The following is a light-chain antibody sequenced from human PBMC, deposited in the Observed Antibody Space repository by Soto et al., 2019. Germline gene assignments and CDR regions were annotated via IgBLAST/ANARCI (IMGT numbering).Light chain of an antibody. Sequence: EVVLTQSPGTLSLSPGEIATLSCRASESVSSSFLTWYQQKPGQAPRLLIYRTSNRVTGIPDRFSGSGSGTDFTLTISRLEPEDFAVYFCQHYGNSLWTFGQGTKVEIK. V-gene: IGKV3-20*01. CDR1: ESVSSSF. J-gene: IGKJ1*01. CDR2: RTS. CDR3: QHYGNSLWT.